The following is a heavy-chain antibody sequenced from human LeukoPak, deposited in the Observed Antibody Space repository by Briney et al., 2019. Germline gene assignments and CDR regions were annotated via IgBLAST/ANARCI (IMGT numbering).Heavy chain of an antibody. J-gene: IGHJ3*02. Sequence: GASVKVSCKSSGYTFTNSYFHWVRQAPGQVREWMGLINPDGRNTKYAQNFQGRVNLTRETSTSTVYMELSSLRSEDTAIYYCARIRDGYNDAYDIWGQGTVVTVPS. CDR3: ARIRDGYNDAYDI. CDR1: GYTFTNSY. D-gene: IGHD5-24*01. V-gene: IGHV1-46*01. CDR2: INPDGRNT.